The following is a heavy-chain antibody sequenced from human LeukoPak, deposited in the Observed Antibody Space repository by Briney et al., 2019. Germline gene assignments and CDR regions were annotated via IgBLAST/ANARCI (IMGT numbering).Heavy chain of an antibody. CDR2: INPSGGSI. CDR3: ARGRHYYESSDYYYEGDVFDV. V-gene: IGHV1-46*01. J-gene: IGHJ3*01. D-gene: IGHD3-22*01. Sequence: ASVKVSCKASGDIFSSYYMHWVRQAPGQGLEWMGIINPSGGSISYAQKFQGRVTMTRDMSTSTVYMELSSLRSEDTAVYYCARGRHYYESSDYYYEGDVFDVWGQGTMVTVSS. CDR1: GDIFSSYY.